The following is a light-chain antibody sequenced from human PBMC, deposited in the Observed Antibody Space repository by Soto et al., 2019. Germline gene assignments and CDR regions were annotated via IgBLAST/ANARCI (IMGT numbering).Light chain of an antibody. CDR3: QQYGISPWT. CDR2: GAS. J-gene: IGKJ1*01. V-gene: IGKV3-20*01. CDR1: QSVSSSY. Sequence: IVFTQSPGTLSLSPGERATLSCRASQSVSSSYLAWYQQKPGQAPRLLIYGASSRATGIPDRFSGSGSGTDFTLTISRLEPEDFAVYYCQQYGISPWTFGQGTKVDIK.